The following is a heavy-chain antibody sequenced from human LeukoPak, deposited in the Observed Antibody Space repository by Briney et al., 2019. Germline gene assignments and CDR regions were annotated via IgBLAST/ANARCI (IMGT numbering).Heavy chain of an antibody. J-gene: IGHJ4*02. V-gene: IGHV3-23*01. Sequence: PGGSLRLSCAASGFTFSTYAMAWVRQAPGMGLEWVSSISGSSDNTYYTDSVKGRFTVFRDNFKNTLSLQMTGLRAEDTAVYYCAKGVEWLLGVNFDYWGQGILVTVSS. CDR1: GFTFSTYA. D-gene: IGHD3-3*01. CDR3: AKGVEWLLGVNFDY. CDR2: ISGSSDNT.